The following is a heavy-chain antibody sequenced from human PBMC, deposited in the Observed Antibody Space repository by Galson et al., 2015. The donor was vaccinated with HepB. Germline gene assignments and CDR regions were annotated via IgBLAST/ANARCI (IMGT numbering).Heavy chain of an antibody. D-gene: IGHD3-22*01. V-gene: IGHV3-33*01. CDR3: ARDKGYWGPVGWFDP. CDR2: IWYDGSNK. J-gene: IGHJ5*02. CDR1: GFTFSSYG. Sequence: SLRLSCAASGFTFSSYGMHWVRQAPGKGLEWVAVIWYDGSNKYYADSVKGRFTISRDNSKNTLYLQMNSLRAEDTAVYYCARDKGYWGPVGWFDPWGQGTLVTVSS.